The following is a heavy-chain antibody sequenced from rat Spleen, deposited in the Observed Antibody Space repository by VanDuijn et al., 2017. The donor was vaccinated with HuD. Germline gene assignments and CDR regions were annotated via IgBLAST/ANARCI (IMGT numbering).Heavy chain of an antibody. V-gene: IGHV2S12*01. J-gene: IGHJ3*01. CDR3: RRDEYRNNWGFDY. CDR1: GFSLSSNG. Sequence: QVQLKESGPGLVQPSQTLSLTCTVSGFSLSSNGVSWVRQPPGKGLEWIAAISSGGDTYYSSALKSRLSIRRDTSKNQVFLEMNSLQTEDTAVYFCRRDEYRNNWGFDYWGQGTLVTVSS. D-gene: IGHD1-5*01. CDR2: ISSGGDT.